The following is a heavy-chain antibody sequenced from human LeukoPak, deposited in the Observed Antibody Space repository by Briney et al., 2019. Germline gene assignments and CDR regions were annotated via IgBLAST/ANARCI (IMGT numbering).Heavy chain of an antibody. CDR2: IYYSGSI. D-gene: IGHD3-16*01. J-gene: IGHJ6*03. V-gene: IGHV4-59*01. CDR1: GGSIRSYY. CDR3: ARDSWGEGDMDV. Sequence: PSETLSLTCTVSGGSIRSYYWSWVRQPPGKGLEWIGYIYYSGSINYNPSLKSRVTIPVETSKNQFSLKLNSVTAADTAVYYCARDSWGEGDMDVWGKGSTVTVSS.